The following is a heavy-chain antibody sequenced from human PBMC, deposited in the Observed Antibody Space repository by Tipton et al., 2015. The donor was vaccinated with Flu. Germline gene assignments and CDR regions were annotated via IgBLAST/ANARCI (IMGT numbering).Heavy chain of an antibody. D-gene: IGHD4-11*01. CDR1: GDSISGDFF. CDR2: IHRSGST. CDR3: ARRDYSNYVSDPKNWFDP. Sequence: LRLSCSISGDSISGDFFWGWIRQPPGKGLEWIASIHRSGSTYYNPSLKSRVTILLDKSNNQFSLKLRSVTAADMAVYYCARRDYSNYVSDPKNWFDPWGQGTLVTVSS. J-gene: IGHJ5*02. V-gene: IGHV4-38-2*02.